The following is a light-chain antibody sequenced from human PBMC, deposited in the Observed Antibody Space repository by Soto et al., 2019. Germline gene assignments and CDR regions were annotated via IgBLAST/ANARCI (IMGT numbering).Light chain of an antibody. J-gene: IGKJ1*01. V-gene: IGKV3-20*01. Sequence: EIVLTQSPDTLSLSPGERVTLSCRASQSVTNSYLAWYQQKPGQGPRLLIHGASSRATGTPDRFSGSGSGTDFTLTISRLEPEDFAVYDCQQYGATPGTFGQGTKLDIK. CDR2: GAS. CDR3: QQYGATPGT. CDR1: QSVTNSY.